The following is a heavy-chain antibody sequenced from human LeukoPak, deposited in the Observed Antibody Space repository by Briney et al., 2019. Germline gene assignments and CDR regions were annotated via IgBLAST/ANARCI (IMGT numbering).Heavy chain of an antibody. CDR1: GFTFSSYW. D-gene: IGHD2-2*02. J-gene: IGHJ6*03. CDR3: ARLYIVVVPAAIMSYYYYYMDV. Sequence: GGSLRLSCAASGFTFSSYWMSWVRQAPGKGLEWLPTIKQDGSEKNYVDSVKGRFTISRDNAKNSLYLQMNSLRAEDTAVYYCARLYIVVVPAAIMSYYYYYMDVWGKGTTVTVSS. CDR2: IKQDGSEK. V-gene: IGHV3-7*01.